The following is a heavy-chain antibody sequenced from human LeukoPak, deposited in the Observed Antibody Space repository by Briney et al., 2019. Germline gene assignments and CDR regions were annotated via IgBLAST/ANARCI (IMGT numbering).Heavy chain of an antibody. CDR3: ARDGDLGVVVVATTDVAYYFDY. CDR1: GFTFSSHG. D-gene: IGHD2-15*01. J-gene: IGHJ4*02. Sequence: GGSLRLSCAASGFTFSSHGMHWVRQAPGKGLEWVAVISYEGSITYYADSVEGRFAISRDSSQNTLYLQMSSLRAEDTAVYYCARDGDLGVVVVATTDVAYYFDYWGQGTLVTVSS. CDR2: ISYEGSIT. V-gene: IGHV3-30*03.